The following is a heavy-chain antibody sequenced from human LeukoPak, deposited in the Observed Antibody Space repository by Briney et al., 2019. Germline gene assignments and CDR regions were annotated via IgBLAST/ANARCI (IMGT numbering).Heavy chain of an antibody. D-gene: IGHD3-10*01. Sequence: SGPTLVKPTQTLTLTCTFSGFSPSTSGVGVGWIRQPPGKALEWLALIYWDDDKRYSPSLKSRLTITKDTSKNQVVLTMTNMDPVDTATYYCAHRRGYYGSGSAFDYWGQGTLVTVSS. CDR2: IYWDDDK. CDR1: GFSPSTSGVG. J-gene: IGHJ4*02. CDR3: AHRRGYYGSGSAFDY. V-gene: IGHV2-5*02.